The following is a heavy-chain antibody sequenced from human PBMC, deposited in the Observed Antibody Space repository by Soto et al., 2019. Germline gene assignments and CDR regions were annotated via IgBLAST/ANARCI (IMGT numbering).Heavy chain of an antibody. Sequence: EVQLVESGGGLVQPGRSLRLSCAASGFSFDDYAMHWARQAPGKGLEWVSGIAWNGGTIAYADSVKGRFSISRDNAKRFLYLQKNSLNVEDKAFYYCATGKDKWSRLVYLDSWGPGTLVSVSS. D-gene: IGHD3-3*01. J-gene: IGHJ4*02. V-gene: IGHV3-9*01. CDR2: IAWNGGTI. CDR1: GFSFDDYA. CDR3: ATGKDKWSRLVYLDS.